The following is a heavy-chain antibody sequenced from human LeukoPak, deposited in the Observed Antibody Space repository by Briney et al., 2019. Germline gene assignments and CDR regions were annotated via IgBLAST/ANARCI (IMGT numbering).Heavy chain of an antibody. CDR1: GGSISSYY. CDR2: IYDSGST. J-gene: IGHJ4*02. CDR3: ARVTGYMTEDYFDY. D-gene: IGHD6-13*01. Sequence: SETLSLTCTVSGGSISSYYWSWIRQPPGKGLEWIGFIYDSGSTNYNPSLKSRVTISVDTSKNQFSLKLSSVTAADTAVYYCARVTGYMTEDYFDYWGQGTLITVSS. V-gene: IGHV4-59*01.